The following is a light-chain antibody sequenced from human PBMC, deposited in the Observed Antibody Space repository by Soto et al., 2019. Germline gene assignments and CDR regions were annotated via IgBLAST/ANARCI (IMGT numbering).Light chain of an antibody. CDR1: NSDVDIYNY. CDR2: EVT. CDR3: SSYAGSNTLV. V-gene: IGLV2-8*01. Sequence: QSVLTQPPSASGSPGQSVTISCTGTNSDVDIYNYVSWCQQHPGKAPKLIIYEVTKRPSGVPDRFSGSKSGNTASLTVSGLQTEDEAEYYCSSYAGSNTLVFGTGTKVTVL. J-gene: IGLJ1*01.